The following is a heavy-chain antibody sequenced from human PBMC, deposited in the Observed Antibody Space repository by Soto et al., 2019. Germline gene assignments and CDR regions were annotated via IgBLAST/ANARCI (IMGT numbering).Heavy chain of an antibody. CDR3: AKDRRKDYYYYYGMDV. Sequence: QVQLVESGGGVVQPGRSLRLSCAASGFTFSSYGMHWVRQAPGKGLEWVAVISYDGSNKYYADSVKGRFTISRDNSKNTLYLQMNSLRAEDTAVYYCAKDRRKDYYYYYGMDVWGQGTTVTVSS. V-gene: IGHV3-30*18. J-gene: IGHJ6*02. CDR1: GFTFSSYG. CDR2: ISYDGSNK.